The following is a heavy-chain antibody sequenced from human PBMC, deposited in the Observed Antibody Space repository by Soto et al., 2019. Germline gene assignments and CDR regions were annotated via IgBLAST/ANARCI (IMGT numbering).Heavy chain of an antibody. Sequence: PGGSLRLSCAASGFTFSSHWMHWVRQAPGKGLVWVSRINSDGSGTTYADSVKGRFTMSRDNAKNTVYPQMNSLRAEDTALYYCARDNKGFDYWGQGTLVTVSS. CDR3: ARDNKGFDY. CDR1: GFTFSSHW. CDR2: INSDGSGT. J-gene: IGHJ4*02. V-gene: IGHV3-74*01.